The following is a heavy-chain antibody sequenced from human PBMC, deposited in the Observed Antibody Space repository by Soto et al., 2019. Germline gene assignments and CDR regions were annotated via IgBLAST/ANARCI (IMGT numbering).Heavy chain of an antibody. D-gene: IGHD2-15*01. CDR2: IWYDGSNK. CDR3: ARDVGRYGSGGSCHPEHFKH. V-gene: IGHV3-33*08. Sequence: GGSLRLSCAASGFTFSSYAMSWVRQAPGKGLEWVAVIWYDGSNKYYADSVKGRFTISRDNSKNTLYLQMNSLRAEDTAVYYCARDVGRYGSGGSCHPEHFKHRGQGTIVTVSS. CDR1: GFTFSSYA. J-gene: IGHJ1*01.